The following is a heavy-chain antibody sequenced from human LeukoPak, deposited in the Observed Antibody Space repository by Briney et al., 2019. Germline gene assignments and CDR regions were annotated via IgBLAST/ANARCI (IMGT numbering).Heavy chain of an antibody. V-gene: IGHV3-23*01. D-gene: IGHD3-22*01. CDR2: VSGGGGST. CDR3: AKEKNSGYYYHFDY. Sequence: GGSLRLSCAASGFTFTNFGMSWVRQAPGKGLEWVSAVSGGGGSTFYADSVKGRFTISRDNSKNTVYLQMNSLRAEDTAIYYCAKEKNSGYYYHFDYWGQGTLVTASS. CDR1: GFTFTNFG. J-gene: IGHJ4*02.